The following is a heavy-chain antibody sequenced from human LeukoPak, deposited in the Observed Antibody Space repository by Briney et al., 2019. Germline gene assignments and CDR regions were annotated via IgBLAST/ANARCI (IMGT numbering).Heavy chain of an antibody. CDR2: IYSSANT. CDR3: ARTLAGTGNYFDY. V-gene: IGHV3-53*01. D-gene: IGHD6-19*01. J-gene: IGHJ4*02. Sequence: GGSLRLSCAASGFTFSSYGMHWVRQAPGEGLEWVSIIYSSANTYYADSVKGRFTISRDNSKNTLYLQMNSLRAEDTAVYYCARTLAGTGNYFDYWGQGTLVTVSS. CDR1: GFTFSSYG.